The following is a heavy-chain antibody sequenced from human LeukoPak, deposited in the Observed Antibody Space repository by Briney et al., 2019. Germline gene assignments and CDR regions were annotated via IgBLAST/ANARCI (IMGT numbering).Heavy chain of an antibody. D-gene: IGHD2-2*02. CDR3: TRTWWTEACSSSSCFTPDFDY. CDR2: INSNSGAT. J-gene: IGHJ4*02. Sequence: ASVKVSCKASGYTFTSYGISWVRQAPDQGLEWMGRINSNSGATVFAQKFQGRVTMTRDTSINTVYMELSSQEFDDTAVYYCTRTWWTEACSSSSCFTPDFDYWGQGTPVTVSS. CDR1: GYTFTSYG. V-gene: IGHV1-2*06.